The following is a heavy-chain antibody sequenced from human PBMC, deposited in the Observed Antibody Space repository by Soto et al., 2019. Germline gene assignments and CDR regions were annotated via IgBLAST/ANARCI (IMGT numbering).Heavy chain of an antibody. Sequence: PSETLSVTCTVSGGSISSYYWSWIRQPPGKGLEWIGYIYYSGSTNYNPSLKSRVTISVDTSKNQLSLKLSSVTAADTAVYYCARVLFGRGNWFDPWGQGTLVTVS. D-gene: IGHD3-3*01. V-gene: IGHV4-59*01. CDR1: GGSISSYY. J-gene: IGHJ5*02. CDR2: IYYSGST. CDR3: ARVLFGRGNWFDP.